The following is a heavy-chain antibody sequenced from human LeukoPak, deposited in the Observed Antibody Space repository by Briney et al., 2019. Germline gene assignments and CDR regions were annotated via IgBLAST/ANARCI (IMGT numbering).Heavy chain of an antibody. Sequence: ASVKVSCEASGYTFTGYYMHWVRQAPGQGLEWMGWINPNSGGTNYAQKFQGRVTMTRDTSISTAYMELSRLRSDDTAVYYCARVAYDSSGSYDYWGQGTLVTVSS. CDR1: GYTFTGYY. V-gene: IGHV1-2*02. CDR2: INPNSGGT. J-gene: IGHJ4*02. D-gene: IGHD3-22*01. CDR3: ARVAYDSSGSYDY.